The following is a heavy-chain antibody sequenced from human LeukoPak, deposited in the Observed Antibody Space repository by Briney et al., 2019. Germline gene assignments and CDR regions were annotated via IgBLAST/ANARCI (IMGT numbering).Heavy chain of an antibody. CDR2: ISSSGSTI. CDR1: GFTFSSYE. V-gene: IGHV3-48*03. CDR3: ARDSVGAAQDRRGGFDY. D-gene: IGHD1-26*01. Sequence: GGSLRLSCAASGFTFSSYEMNWVRQAPGKGLEWVSYISSSGSTIYYADSVKGRFTISRDNAKNSLYLQMNRLRAEDTAVYYCARDSVGAAQDRRGGFDYWGQRTLVTVSS. J-gene: IGHJ4*02.